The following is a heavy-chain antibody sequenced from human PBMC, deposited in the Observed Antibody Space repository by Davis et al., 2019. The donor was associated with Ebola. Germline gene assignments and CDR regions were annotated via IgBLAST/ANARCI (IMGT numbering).Heavy chain of an antibody. CDR1: GGSVRTYY. CDR2: IYYIGST. J-gene: IGHJ6*02. V-gene: IGHV4-59*02. CDR3: AGDYYGSGSYYGMDV. Sequence: SETLSLTCTVSGGSVRTYYSSWIRRPPGKGLEWIGSIYYIGSTNYNPSLKSRVTMSVDTSKNQFSLRLSSVTAADTAMYYCAGDYYGSGSYYGMDVWGQGTTVSVSS. D-gene: IGHD3-10*01.